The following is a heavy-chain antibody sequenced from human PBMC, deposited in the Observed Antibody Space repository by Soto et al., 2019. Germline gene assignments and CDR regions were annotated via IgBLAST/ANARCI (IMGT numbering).Heavy chain of an antibody. D-gene: IGHD1-1*01. J-gene: IGHJ2*01. CDR3: ARGRYFATTNGQWWYFDH. CDR2: ISPANGNR. Sequence: QVQLVQSGPEVKRPGASVKVSCKTSGYVFITNGINWVRQAPGQGLEWLGWISPANGNRKFAQKFKERFTMTSESSTNTAYMELTNLRSDDTAVYFCARGRYFATTNGQWWYFDHWGRGTLVTVSS. V-gene: IGHV1-18*01. CDR1: GYVFITNG.